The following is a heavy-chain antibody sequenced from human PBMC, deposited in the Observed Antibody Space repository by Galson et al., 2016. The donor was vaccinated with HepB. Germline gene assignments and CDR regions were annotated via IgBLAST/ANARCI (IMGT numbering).Heavy chain of an antibody. V-gene: IGHV4-39*07. CDR1: GGSINNNNYY. J-gene: IGHJ5*02. CDR3: ARGGRRNWFDP. D-gene: IGHD6-6*01. CDR2: IYYSGTT. Sequence: SETLSLTCTVSGGSINNNNYYWGWIRQPPGKGLEWIGSIYYSGTTYYNPSLKSRVTISVDTSKNQFSLRLSSVTAADTAVYYCARGGRRNWFDPWGQGTLVTVSS.